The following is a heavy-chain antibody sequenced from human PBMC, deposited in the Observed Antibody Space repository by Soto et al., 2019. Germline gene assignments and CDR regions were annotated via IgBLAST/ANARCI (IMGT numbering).Heavy chain of an antibody. CDR3: ARWGEGQQLVSSGMDV. CDR2: TYYRSKWYN. J-gene: IGHJ6*02. V-gene: IGHV6-1*01. Sequence: PSQTLSLTCAISGDSVSSNSAAWNWIRQSPSRGLEWLGRTYYRSKWYNDYAVSVKSRITINPDTSKNQFSLQLNSATPEDTAVYYCARWGEGQQLVSSGMDVWGQGTTVTVSS. D-gene: IGHD6-13*01. CDR1: GDSVSSNSAA.